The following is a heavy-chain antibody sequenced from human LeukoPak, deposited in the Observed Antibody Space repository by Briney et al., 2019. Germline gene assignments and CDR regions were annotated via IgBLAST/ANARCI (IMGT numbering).Heavy chain of an antibody. Sequence: PGGSLRLSCAVSGFTFSTYWMSWVRQAPGKGLEWVANIRQDGSAKYYVDSVRGRFTISRDNAKDSLYPQMNSLRAEDTGVYYCATSSDAPANMWGQGTLVTVSS. CDR2: IRQDGSAK. CDR3: ATSSDAPANM. V-gene: IGHV3-7*01. D-gene: IGHD2-2*01. J-gene: IGHJ4*02. CDR1: GFTFSTYW.